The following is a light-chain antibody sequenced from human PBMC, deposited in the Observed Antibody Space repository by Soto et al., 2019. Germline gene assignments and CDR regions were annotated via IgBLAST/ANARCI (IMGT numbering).Light chain of an antibody. Sequence: QSALTQPPSASGSPGRSVTISCTGTSSDVGGYDYVSWFQQHPGKAPKLIIYEVTKRPSGVPDRFSASKSGNTASLTVSGLHAEDEADYYCSSFVAGNNYGVFVVGTKLTVL. J-gene: IGLJ3*02. V-gene: IGLV2-8*01. CDR2: EVT. CDR1: SSDVGGYDY. CDR3: SSFVAGNNYGV.